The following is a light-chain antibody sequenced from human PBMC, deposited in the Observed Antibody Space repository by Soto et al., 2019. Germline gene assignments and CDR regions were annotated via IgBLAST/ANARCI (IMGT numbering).Light chain of an antibody. CDR2: QTS. J-gene: IGKJ5*01. V-gene: IGKV3-11*01. CDR1: QYINTR. Sequence: EIVLTQSPATLSSFPGDRVTLSCRASQYINTRLAWYQHRPGQAPRLLIYQTSIRAAGIPARFSASGSGTDFTLTISDVQPEDFALYYCQQRSNWPPITFGQGTRLEIK. CDR3: QQRSNWPPIT.